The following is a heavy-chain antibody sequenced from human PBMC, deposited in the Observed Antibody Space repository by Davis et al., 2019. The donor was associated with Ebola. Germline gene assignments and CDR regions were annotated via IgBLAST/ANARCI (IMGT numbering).Heavy chain of an antibody. CDR1: GFTFSSYW. CDR3: ARLPRRVTVTTDY. D-gene: IGHD4-17*01. V-gene: IGHV3-23*01. J-gene: IGHJ4*02. CDR2: ISGSGGST. Sequence: PGGSLRLSCAASGFTFSSYWMSWVRQAPGKGLEWVSAISGSGGSTYYADSVKGRFTISRDNAKNSLYLQMNSLRAEDTAVYYCARLPRRVTVTTDYWGQGTLVTVSS.